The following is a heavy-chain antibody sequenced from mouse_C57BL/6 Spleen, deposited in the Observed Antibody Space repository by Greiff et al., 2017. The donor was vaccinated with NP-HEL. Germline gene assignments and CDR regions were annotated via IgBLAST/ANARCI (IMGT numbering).Heavy chain of an antibody. D-gene: IGHD1-1*01. V-gene: IGHV1-50*01. CDR3: ARSGYYGSRGAMDY. J-gene: IGHJ4*01. Sequence: LQQPGAELVKPGASVKLSCKASGYTFTSYWMQWVKQRPGQGLEWIGEIDPSDSYTNYNQKFKGKATLTVDTSSSTAYMQLSSLTSEDSAVYYCARSGYYGSRGAMDYWGQGTSVTVSS. CDR1: GYTFTSYW. CDR2: IDPSDSYT.